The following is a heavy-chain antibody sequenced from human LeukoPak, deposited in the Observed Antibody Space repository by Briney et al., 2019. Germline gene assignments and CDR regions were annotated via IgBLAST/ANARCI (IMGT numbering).Heavy chain of an antibody. CDR3: AREWCSGGSCYPSY. V-gene: IGHV3-33*08. J-gene: IGHJ4*02. CDR1: GFTFSTFV. Sequence: GGSLRLSCAASGFTFSTFVLHWVRQAPGKGLEWVAVIWYDGSNKYYADSVKGRFTISRDNSKNTLYLQMNSLRAEDTAVYYCAREWCSGGSCYPSYWGQGTLVTVSS. D-gene: IGHD2-15*01. CDR2: IWYDGSNK.